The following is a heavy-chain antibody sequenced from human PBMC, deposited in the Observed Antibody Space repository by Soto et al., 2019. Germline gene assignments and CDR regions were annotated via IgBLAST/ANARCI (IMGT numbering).Heavy chain of an antibody. V-gene: IGHV4-59*08. CDR1: GGSISSYY. D-gene: IGHD2-2*01. CDR2: IYYSGST. CDR3: ARTDGDVVVPAAGYYYYMDV. Sequence: SETLSLTCTVSGGSISSYYWSWIRQPPGKGLEWIGYIYYSGSTNYNPSLKSRVTISVDTSKNQFSLKLSSVTAADTAVYYCARTDGDVVVPAAGYYYYMDVWGKGTTVTVSS. J-gene: IGHJ6*03.